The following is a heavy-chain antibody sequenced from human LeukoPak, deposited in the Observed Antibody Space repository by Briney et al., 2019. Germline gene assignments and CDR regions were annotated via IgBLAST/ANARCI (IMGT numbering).Heavy chain of an antibody. Sequence: GGSLRLSCAASGFSFSKAWMNWVRQAPGKGLEWVGRIKSKDDGGTTDYAAPVKGRFTMSRDDSKNTLFLQMNNLQTEDAAEYYCTTRGIVGTSLGDFWGQGTLVTVSS. CDR1: GFSFSKAW. D-gene: IGHD1-26*01. CDR2: IKSKDDGGTT. V-gene: IGHV3-15*01. J-gene: IGHJ4*02. CDR3: TTRGIVGTSLGDF.